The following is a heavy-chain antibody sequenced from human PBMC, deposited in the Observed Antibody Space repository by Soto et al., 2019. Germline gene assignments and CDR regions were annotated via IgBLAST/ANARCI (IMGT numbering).Heavy chain of an antibody. CDR3: ARAGGSAARYFDL. CDR2: MNPHSGNT. Sequence: ASVKVSCKASGYSFTNYDINCVRQVAGQGPEWMAWMNPHSGNTGYAQKFRGRVTVARDTSTSTVYMDLTRLTSDDTAVYFCARAGGSAARYFDLWGRGTLVTVST. D-gene: IGHD6-19*01. CDR1: GYSFTNYD. V-gene: IGHV1-8*01. J-gene: IGHJ2*01.